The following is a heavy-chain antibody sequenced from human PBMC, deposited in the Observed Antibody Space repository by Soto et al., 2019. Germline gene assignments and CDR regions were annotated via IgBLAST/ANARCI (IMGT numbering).Heavy chain of an antibody. CDR3: ARDNVRMEPFDY. J-gene: IGHJ4*02. CDR1: GYTFPSYG. V-gene: IGHV1-18*01. D-gene: IGHD1-26*01. Sequence: ASVKVSCKASGYTFPSYGISWVRQAPGQGLEWMGWISAYNGNTNYAQKLQGRVTMTTDTSTSTAYMELRSLRSDDTAVYYCARDNVRMEPFDYWGQGTLVTVSS. CDR2: ISAYNGNT.